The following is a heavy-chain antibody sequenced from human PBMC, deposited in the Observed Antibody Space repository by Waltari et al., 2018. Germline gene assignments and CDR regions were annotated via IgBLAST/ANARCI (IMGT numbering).Heavy chain of an antibody. CDR3: ARISGSITIFGVGVDAFDI. CDR1: GYTFTGHY. Sequence: QVQLVQSGAEVKKPGASVKVSCQASGYTFTGHYMHWVRQAPGQGLEWMGWINPNSGGTNYAQKFQGRVTMTRDTSISTAYMELSRLRSDDTAVYYCARISGSITIFGVGVDAFDIWGQGTMVTVSS. CDR2: INPNSGGT. J-gene: IGHJ3*02. D-gene: IGHD3-3*01. V-gene: IGHV1-2*02.